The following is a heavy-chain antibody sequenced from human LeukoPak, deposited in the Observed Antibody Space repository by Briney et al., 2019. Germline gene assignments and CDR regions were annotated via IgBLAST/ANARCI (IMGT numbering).Heavy chain of an antibody. CDR1: GFTVSNNY. D-gene: IGHD6-13*01. V-gene: IGHV3-66*04. CDR3: ARQQVVQSFDY. J-gene: IGHJ4*02. Sequence: GGSLRLSCAASGFTVSNNYMSWVRQAPGKGLEWVPVIYSGGSTYYADSVKGRFTISRDNSKNTLYLQMNSLRVEDTAVYYCARQQVVQSFDYWGQGTLVTVSS. CDR2: IYSGGST.